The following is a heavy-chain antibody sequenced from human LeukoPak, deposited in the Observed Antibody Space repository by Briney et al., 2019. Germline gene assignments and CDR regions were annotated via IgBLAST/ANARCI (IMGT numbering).Heavy chain of an antibody. CDR2: INHSGST. D-gene: IGHD1-14*01. V-gene: IGHV4-34*01. CDR3: ASREPSFDY. CDR1: GGSFSGYY. Sequence: SETLSLTCAVYGGSFSGYYWSWIRQPPGKGLEWIGEINHSGSTNYSPSLKSRVTISVDTSKNQFSLQLSSVTAADTAVYYCASREPSFDYWGQGTLVTVSS. J-gene: IGHJ4*02.